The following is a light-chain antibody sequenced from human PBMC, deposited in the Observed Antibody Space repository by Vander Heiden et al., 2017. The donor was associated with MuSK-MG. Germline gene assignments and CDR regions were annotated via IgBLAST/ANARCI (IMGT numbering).Light chain of an antibody. CDR1: NIGSKN. CDR3: QVWDTYSDHVV. CDR2: DDV. J-gene: IGLJ2*01. Sequence: SSVLTPPPSVSVAPGQTARITCGGNNIGSKNVHWYQQRPGQAPVLVVYDDVDRPSGIPDRFSGSNSGNTATLTISRVEAGDEADYFCQVWDTYSDHVVFGGGTKLTGL. V-gene: IGLV3-21*02.